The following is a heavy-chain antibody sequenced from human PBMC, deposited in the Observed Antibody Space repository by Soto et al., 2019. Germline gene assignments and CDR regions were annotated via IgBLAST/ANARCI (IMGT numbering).Heavy chain of an antibody. D-gene: IGHD2-15*01. V-gene: IGHV4-30-4*02. CDR2: IYYSGST. Sequence: PXXTLSLTCTVSGGSISSGDYSWSCLRQPPGKGLEWIGYIYYSGSTYYNPSLKSRVTISVDTSKNQFSLKLSSVTAAETAVYYCARAADCSGGSCYFFLGYWGQGTLVTSPQ. CDR1: GGSISSGDYS. J-gene: IGHJ4*02. CDR3: ARAADCSGGSCYFFLGY.